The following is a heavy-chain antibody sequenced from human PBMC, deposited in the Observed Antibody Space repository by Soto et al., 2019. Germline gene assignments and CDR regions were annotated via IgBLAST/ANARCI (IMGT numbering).Heavy chain of an antibody. Sequence: WGSLRLPCAASGFTFSNHAMNCVRQGPGKGREWVSAISGSGGSRYYADSVKGRFTISRDDSKNTPYLQINSPRPQGTALYYCAKDPTVISSLGYFDLWGRGTLVTVSS. CDR2: ISGSGGSR. D-gene: IGHD3-16*02. V-gene: IGHV3-23*01. J-gene: IGHJ2*01. CDR1: GFTFSNHA. CDR3: AKDPTVISSLGYFDL.